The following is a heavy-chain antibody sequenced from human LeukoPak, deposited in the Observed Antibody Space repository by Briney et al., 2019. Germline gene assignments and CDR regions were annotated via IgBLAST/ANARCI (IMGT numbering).Heavy chain of an antibody. CDR1: GDSISNYY. CDR2: MYTSGAT. V-gene: IGHV4-4*07. D-gene: IGHD1-26*01. CDR3: ARRSGTYYAGGVDY. J-gene: IGHJ4*02. Sequence: SETLSLTCTVSGDSISNYYWSWIRQPAGKGLEWIGRMYTSGATNYNPSLKSRLTISVDTSKNQFSLKLSSVTAADTAVYYCARRSGTYYAGGVDYWGQGTLVTVSS.